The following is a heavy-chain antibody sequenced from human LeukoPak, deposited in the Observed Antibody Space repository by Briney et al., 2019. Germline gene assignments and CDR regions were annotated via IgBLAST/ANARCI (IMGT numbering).Heavy chain of an antibody. Sequence: PGGSLRXXXXXXGXTFSSYAMSWVRQAPGKGLEWVSAISGSGGSTYYADSVKGRFTISRDNSKNTLCLQMNSLRAEDTAVYYCAKEWQQRDAFDIWGQGTMVTVSS. CDR2: ISGSGGST. J-gene: IGHJ3*02. CDR3: AKEWQQRDAFDI. CDR1: GXTFSSYA. V-gene: IGHV3-23*01. D-gene: IGHD6-13*01.